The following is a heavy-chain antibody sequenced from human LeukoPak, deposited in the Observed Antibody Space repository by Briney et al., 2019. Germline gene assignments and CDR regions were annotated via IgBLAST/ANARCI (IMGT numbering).Heavy chain of an antibody. Sequence: GGSLRLSCAASGFTFSSYAMGWVRQAPGKGLEWVSAISGSGGSTYYADSVKGRFTISRDNSKNTLYLQMNSLRAEDTAVYYCAKDVTIVVVTYFDYWGQGTLVTVSS. J-gene: IGHJ4*02. D-gene: IGHD2-21*02. V-gene: IGHV3-23*01. CDR2: ISGSGGST. CDR1: GFTFSSYA. CDR3: AKDVTIVVVTYFDY.